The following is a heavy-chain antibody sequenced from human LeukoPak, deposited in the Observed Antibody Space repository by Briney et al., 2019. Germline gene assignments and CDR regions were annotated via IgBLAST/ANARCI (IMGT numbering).Heavy chain of an antibody. CDR3: ARHVSSDLRIVVVTSDWYFER. D-gene: IGHD2-21*02. CDR2: IYYSGGT. J-gene: IGHJ2*01. V-gene: IGHV4-39*01. Sequence: SETLSLTCIGSGGSISSSRFYWGWIRQPPGKGLEWIGTIYYSGGTYYNPSLKSRITISADTSKNQFSLNLSSVTAADTGVYYCARHVSSDLRIVVVTSDWYFERRGRGTLVTVSS. CDR1: GGSISSSRFY.